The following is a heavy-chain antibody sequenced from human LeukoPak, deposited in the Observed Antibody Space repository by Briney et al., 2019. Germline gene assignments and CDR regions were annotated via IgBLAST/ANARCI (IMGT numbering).Heavy chain of an antibody. CDR2: INPSGGST. Sequence: ASVKVSCKASGYPFTSYYMHWVRQAPGQGLEWMGIINPSGGSTSYAQKFQGRVTMTRDTSTSTVYMELSSLRSEDTAVYYCARDPILLGYYYYGTDVWGKGTTVTVSS. CDR1: GYPFTSYY. V-gene: IGHV1-46*01. D-gene: IGHD2-15*01. J-gene: IGHJ6*04. CDR3: ARDPILLGYYYYGTDV.